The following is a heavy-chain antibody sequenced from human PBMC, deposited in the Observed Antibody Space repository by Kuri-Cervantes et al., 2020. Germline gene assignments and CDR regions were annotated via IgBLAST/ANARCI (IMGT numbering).Heavy chain of an antibody. Sequence: SQTLSLTCAVYGGSFSGYYWSWIRQPPGKGLEWIGEINHSGSTNYNPSLKSRVTISVDTSKNQFSLKLSSVTAADTAVYYCARVGTPYYDFWSGYYTGIGGRPFDYWGQGTLVTVSS. CDR3: ARVGTPYYDFWSGYYTGIGGRPFDY. J-gene: IGHJ4*02. V-gene: IGHV4-34*01. CDR2: INHSGST. D-gene: IGHD3-3*01. CDR1: GGSFSGYY.